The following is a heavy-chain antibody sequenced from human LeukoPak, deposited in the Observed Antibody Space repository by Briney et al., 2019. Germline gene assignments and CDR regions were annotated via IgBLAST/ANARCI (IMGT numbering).Heavy chain of an antibody. CDR3: ARASHDYVWGSYPNDAFDI. Sequence: SETLSLTCTVSGGSISSYYWSWIRQPAGKGLEWIGRIYTSGSTNYNPSLKSRVTISVDTSKNQFSLKLSSVTAADTAVYYCARASHDYVWGSYPNDAFDIWGQGTMVTVSS. CDR2: IYTSGST. V-gene: IGHV4-4*07. D-gene: IGHD3-16*02. J-gene: IGHJ3*02. CDR1: GGSISSYY.